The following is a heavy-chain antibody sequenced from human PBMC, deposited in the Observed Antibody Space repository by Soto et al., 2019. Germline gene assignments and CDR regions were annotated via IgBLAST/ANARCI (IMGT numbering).Heavy chain of an antibody. CDR2: ISAYNGNT. V-gene: IGHV1-18*01. D-gene: IGHD1-1*01. CDR1: GYTFTSYG. Sequence: QVQLVQSGAEVKKPGASVKVSCKASGYTFTSYGISWVRQAPGQGLEYMGWISAYNGNTNYAQNLQGRVTLTTDTATSKAYSELSTLRSDDTAVYSRAREERTTADAHWGQGALVTVSA. CDR3: AREERTTADAH. J-gene: IGHJ4*02.